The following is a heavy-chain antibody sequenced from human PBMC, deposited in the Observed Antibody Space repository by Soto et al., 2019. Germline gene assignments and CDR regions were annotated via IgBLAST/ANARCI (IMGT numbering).Heavy chain of an antibody. CDR1: GYSFTSYW. CDR2: INPSGGNT. Sequence: PGESLKISCKGSGYSFTSYWIGWVRQAPGQGLEWMGIINPSGGNTSYAQKFQGRVTITRDTSTSTAYMELSSLRSEDTAVYYCAREIASDAFDIWGQGTMVT. CDR3: AREIASDAFDI. J-gene: IGHJ3*02. D-gene: IGHD6-13*01. V-gene: IGHV1-46*01.